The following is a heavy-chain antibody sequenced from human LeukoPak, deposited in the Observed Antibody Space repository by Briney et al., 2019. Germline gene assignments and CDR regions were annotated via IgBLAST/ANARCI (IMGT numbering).Heavy chain of an antibody. CDR3: ASRGTTGSWFDP. CDR2: ISSSSSYT. V-gene: IGHV3-11*06. J-gene: IGHJ5*02. Sequence: GGSLRLSCAASGFTVSSNYMSWIRQAPGKGLEWVSYISSSSSYTNYADSVKGRFTISRDNAKNSLYLQMNSLRAEDTAVYYCASRGTTGSWFDPWGQGTLVTVSS. D-gene: IGHD1-7*01. CDR1: GFTVSSNY.